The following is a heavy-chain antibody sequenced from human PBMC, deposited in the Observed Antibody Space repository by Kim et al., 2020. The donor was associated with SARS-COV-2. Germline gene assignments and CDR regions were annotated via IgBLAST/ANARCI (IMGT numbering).Heavy chain of an antibody. CDR1: GFTSNIYA. Sequence: GGSLRLSCAASGFTSNIYAMHWVRQVPGKGLEWVAGFNLDIIRTGYSDSVRGRFTIFSDNAKNSLYLQMNSLRVDDTALYFCVRDTSPGGADVWDQGTTVTVSS. J-gene: IGHJ6*02. CDR2: FNLDIIRT. CDR3: VRDTSPGGADV. V-gene: IGHV3-9*02. D-gene: IGHD3-16*01.